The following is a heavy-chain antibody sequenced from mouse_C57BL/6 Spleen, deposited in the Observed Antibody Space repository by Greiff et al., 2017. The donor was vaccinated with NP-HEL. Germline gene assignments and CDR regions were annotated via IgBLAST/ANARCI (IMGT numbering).Heavy chain of an antibody. Sequence: EVKLVESGGGLVQPKGSLKLSCAASGFSFNTYAMNWVRQAPGKGLEWVARIRSKSNNYATYYADSVKDRFTISRDDSESMLYLQMNNLNTEDTSMYYCVADYDGSSYIYWYFDVWGTGTTVTVSS. CDR2: IRSKSNNYAT. CDR3: VADYDGSSYIYWYFDV. D-gene: IGHD1-1*01. J-gene: IGHJ1*03. V-gene: IGHV10-1*01. CDR1: GFSFNTYA.